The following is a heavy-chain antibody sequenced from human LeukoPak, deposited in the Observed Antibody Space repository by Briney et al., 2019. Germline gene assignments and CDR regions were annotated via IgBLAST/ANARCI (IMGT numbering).Heavy chain of an antibody. CDR1: GYTFNSYG. V-gene: IGHV1-18*01. D-gene: IGHD2-8*01. J-gene: IGHJ6*02. CDR2: ISAYNGNT. CDR3: ARDNGNYYYYYAMDV. Sequence: ASVKVSCKASGYTFNSYGISWVRQAPGQGLEWMGWISAYNGNTNYAQKLQGRVTMTTDTSTNTAYMELRSLRSDDTAVYYCARDNGNYYYYYAMDVWGQGTTVSVCS.